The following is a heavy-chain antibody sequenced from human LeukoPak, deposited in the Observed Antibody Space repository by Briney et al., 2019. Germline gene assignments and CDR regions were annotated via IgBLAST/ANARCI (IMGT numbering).Heavy chain of an antibody. CDR3: ARGSSSSFDY. J-gene: IGHJ4*02. D-gene: IGHD6-6*01. V-gene: IGHV4-34*01. CDR1: GGSFSGYY. CDR2: INHSGST. Sequence: SETLSLTCAVYGGSFSGYYWSWIRQPPGKGLEWIGEINHSGSTNYNPSLKGRVTISVDTSKNQFSLKLSSVTAADTAVYYCARGSSSSFDYWGQGTLVTVSS.